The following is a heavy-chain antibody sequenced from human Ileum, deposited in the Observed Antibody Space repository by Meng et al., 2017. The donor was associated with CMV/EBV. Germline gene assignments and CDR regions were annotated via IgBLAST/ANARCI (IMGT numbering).Heavy chain of an antibody. CDR1: GITFSSSA. Sequence: LSCAASGITFSSSALHWVRQATGKGLEWMTVISYDGSDKYYADSVKGRFTISRDNSKSTLYLQMSSLRAEDTALYYCARGGEGYGLNYWGQGTLVTVSS. D-gene: IGHD3-10*01. CDR2: ISYDGSDK. CDR3: ARGGEGYGLNY. V-gene: IGHV3-30*04. J-gene: IGHJ4*02.